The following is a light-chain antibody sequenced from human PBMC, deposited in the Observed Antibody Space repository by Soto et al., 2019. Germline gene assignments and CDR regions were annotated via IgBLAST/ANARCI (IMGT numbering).Light chain of an antibody. J-gene: IGLJ3*02. Sequence: QSVLTQPPSVSGAPGQTITISCTGSSSNIGADFGVHWYQQLPGAAPKLVIFVNTNRPSGVPDRFSGSKSGTSASLAITGLQAEDEADYYCQSYDNSLSGPVVFGGGTKLTVL. CDR2: VNT. CDR3: QSYDNSLSGPVV. V-gene: IGLV1-40*01. CDR1: SSNIGADFG.